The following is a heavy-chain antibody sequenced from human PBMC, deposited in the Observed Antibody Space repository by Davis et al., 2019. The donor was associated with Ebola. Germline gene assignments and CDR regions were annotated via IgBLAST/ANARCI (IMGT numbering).Heavy chain of an antibody. CDR2: IHPGHLDT. CDR3: ARRGWDLHYYYYMDV. D-gene: IGHD1-26*01. V-gene: IGHV5-51*01. J-gene: IGHJ6*03. Sequence: GESLKISCQASGYTFTGYWIGWVRQMPGKGLEWMGIIHPGHLDTRYSPSFQGQVTISVDKSTNTAFLHWSSLEDPDTAIYYCARRGWDLHYYYYMDVWGEGTTVTVSS. CDR1: GYTFTGYW.